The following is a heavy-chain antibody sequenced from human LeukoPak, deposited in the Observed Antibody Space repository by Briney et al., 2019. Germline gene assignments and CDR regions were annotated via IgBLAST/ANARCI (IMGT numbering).Heavy chain of an antibody. D-gene: IGHD6-13*01. CDR1: GYTFTSYA. CDR2: INAGNGNT. J-gene: IGHJ6*02. Sequence: ASVKVSCKASGYTFTSYAMHWVRQAPGQRLEWMGWINAGNGNTKYSQKFQGRVTITRDTSTSTAYMELSSLRSEDTAVYYCARERWGIAAAYGMDVWGQGTTVTVSS. CDR3: ARERWGIAAAYGMDV. V-gene: IGHV1-3*01.